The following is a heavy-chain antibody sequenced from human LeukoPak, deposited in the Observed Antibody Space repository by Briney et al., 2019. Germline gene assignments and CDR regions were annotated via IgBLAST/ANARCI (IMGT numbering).Heavy chain of an antibody. CDR2: ISSSSSNI. CDR1: GFTFSSYT. CDR3: ARCTTGRTFGSLREIKRSREIDY. D-gene: IGHD1-1*01. J-gene: IGHJ4*02. Sequence: GGSLRLSCAASGFTFSSYTMSWVRQAPGKGLEWVSAISSSSSNIYYADSVKGRFTISRDNAKNSLYLQMNSLRVEDTAVYYCARCTTGRTFGSLREIKRSREIDYWGQGTLVTVSS. V-gene: IGHV3-21*01.